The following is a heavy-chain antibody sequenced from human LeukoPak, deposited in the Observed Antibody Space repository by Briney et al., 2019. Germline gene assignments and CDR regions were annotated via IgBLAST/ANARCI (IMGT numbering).Heavy chain of an antibody. CDR2: IYSGGST. D-gene: IGHD3-16*02. V-gene: IGHV3-53*01. J-gene: IGHJ4*02. CDR3: ARDSLSEGYYFDY. Sequence: PGGSLRLSCAASGFTVSSNYMSLVRQAPGKGLEWVSVIYSGGSTYYADSVKGRFTISRDNSKNTLYLQMNSLRAEDTAVYYCARDSLSEGYYFDYWGQGTLVTVSS. CDR1: GFTVSSNY.